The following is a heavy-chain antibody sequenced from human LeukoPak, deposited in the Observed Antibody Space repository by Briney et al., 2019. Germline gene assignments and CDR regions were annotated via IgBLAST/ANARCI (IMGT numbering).Heavy chain of an antibody. J-gene: IGHJ4*02. CDR2: INHSGST. CDR3: ARGRAWYMDY. D-gene: IGHD6-19*01. V-gene: IGHV4-34*01. CDR1: GGSFSGYY. Sequence: SETLSLTCAVYGGSFSGYYWSWIRQPPGKGLEWIEEINHSGSTNYNPSLKSRVTISVDTSKNQFSLKLSSVTAADTAVYYCARGRAWYMDYWGQGTLVTVSS.